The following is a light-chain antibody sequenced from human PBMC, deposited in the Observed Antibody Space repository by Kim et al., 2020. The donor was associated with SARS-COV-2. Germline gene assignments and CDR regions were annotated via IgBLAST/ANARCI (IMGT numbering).Light chain of an antibody. CDR3: QSYDSATWV. J-gene: IGLJ3*02. CDR1: SGSIASNY. Sequence: NFMLTQPHSVSESPGKTVTISCTRSSGSIASNYVQWYQQRPGSAATTVIYEDNQRPSGVPDRFSASIDSSSNSASLTISGLKTEDEADNYCQSYDSATWVFGGGTQLTVL. V-gene: IGLV6-57*04. CDR2: EDN.